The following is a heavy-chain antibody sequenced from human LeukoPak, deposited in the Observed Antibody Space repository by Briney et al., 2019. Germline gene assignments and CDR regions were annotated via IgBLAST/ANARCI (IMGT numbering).Heavy chain of an antibody. V-gene: IGHV3-7*03. CDR3: AKEGYSYGSATDY. D-gene: IGHD5-18*01. CDR1: GITFSRHW. Sequence: GGSLRLSCVASGITFSRHWMTWVRQAPGKGLEWVANIKEDGTKRNYVDSVKGRLTISRDNAKNSLYLQMNSLRAEDTAVYYCAKEGYSYGSATDYWGQGTLVTVSS. J-gene: IGHJ4*02. CDR2: IKEDGTKR.